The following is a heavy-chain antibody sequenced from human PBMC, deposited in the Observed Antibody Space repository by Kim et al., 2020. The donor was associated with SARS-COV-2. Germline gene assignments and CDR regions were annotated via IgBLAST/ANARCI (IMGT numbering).Heavy chain of an antibody. CDR2: ISSSSSYI. CDR3: ARVYSSSWYSPLWVDY. D-gene: IGHD6-13*01. CDR1: GFTFSSYS. Sequence: GGSLRLSCAASGFTFSSYSMNWVRQAPGKGLEWVSSISSSSSYIYYADSVKGRFTISRDNAKNSLYLQMNSLRAEDTAVYYCARVYSSSWYSPLWVDYWGQGTLVTVSS. J-gene: IGHJ4*02. V-gene: IGHV3-21*01.